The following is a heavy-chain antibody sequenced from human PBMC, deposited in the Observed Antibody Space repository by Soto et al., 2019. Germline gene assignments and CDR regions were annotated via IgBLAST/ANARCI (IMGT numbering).Heavy chain of an antibody. CDR1: GGSIRSYF. CDR3: ARHNPTGNWNCDI. CDR2: ISYTGST. J-gene: IGHJ4*02. V-gene: IGHV4-59*08. D-gene: IGHD1-7*01. Sequence: SETLSLTCTVSGGSIRSYFWSWIRQPPGKGLEWIGYISYTGSTTYNPSLRSRVTISVDTSWNQFSQRLTSVTAADTAVYYCARHNPTGNWNCDIWAKGTLVTVSS.